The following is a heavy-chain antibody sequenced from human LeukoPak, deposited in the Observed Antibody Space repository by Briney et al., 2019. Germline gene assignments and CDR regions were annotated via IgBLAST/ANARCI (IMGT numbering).Heavy chain of an antibody. D-gene: IGHD5-12*01. Sequence: GGSLRLSCAASGFTFSSYAMSWVRQAPGKGLEWVSAISGSGGSTYYADSVKGRFTISRDNSKNTLYLQMNSLRAEDTAVYYCARVDIVATITVDYYYGMDVWGQGTTVTVSS. V-gene: IGHV3-23*01. J-gene: IGHJ6*02. CDR2: ISGSGGST. CDR3: ARVDIVATITVDYYYGMDV. CDR1: GFTFSSYA.